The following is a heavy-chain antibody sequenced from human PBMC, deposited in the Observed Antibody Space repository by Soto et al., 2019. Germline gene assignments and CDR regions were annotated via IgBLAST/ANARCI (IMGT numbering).Heavy chain of an antibody. D-gene: IGHD5-18*01. CDR3: AREVVGGTAMASYYFDF. V-gene: IGHV1-69*06. J-gene: IGHJ4*02. CDR1: GGTFSSYA. Sequence: QVQLVQSGAEVKKPGSSVKVSCKASGGTFSSYAISWVRQAPGQGLEWMGGIIPIFGTANYAQKFQGRVTITADKSTSTAYMELSSLRSEDTAVYYCAREVVGGTAMASYYFDFWGQGTLVTVSS. CDR2: IIPIFGTA.